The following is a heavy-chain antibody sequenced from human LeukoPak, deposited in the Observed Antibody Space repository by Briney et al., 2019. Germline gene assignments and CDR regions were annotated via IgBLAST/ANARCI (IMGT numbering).Heavy chain of an antibody. Sequence: SETLSLTCAVSGYSISSGYYWGWIRQPPGKGLEWIGSIYHSGSTYYNPSLKSRVTISVDTSKNQFSLKLSSVTAADTAVYYCASVVVRGVIMPNDAFDIWGQGTMVTVSS. J-gene: IGHJ3*02. CDR2: IYHSGST. V-gene: IGHV4-38-2*01. CDR1: GYSISSGYY. CDR3: ASVVVRGVIMPNDAFDI. D-gene: IGHD3-10*01.